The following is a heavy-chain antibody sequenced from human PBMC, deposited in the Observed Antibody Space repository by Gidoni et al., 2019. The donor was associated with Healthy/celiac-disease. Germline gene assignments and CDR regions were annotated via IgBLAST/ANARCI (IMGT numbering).Heavy chain of an antibody. Sequence: QVQLVESGGGVVQPGRSLRLSCAASGFTFSSYAMHWVRQAPGKGLEWVAVISYDGRNKYYADSVKGRFTISRDNSKNTLYLQMNSLRAEDTAVYYCARGEVRGVIITYYYYYGMDVWGQGTTVTVSS. CDR2: ISYDGRNK. V-gene: IGHV3-30*04. CDR1: GFTFSSYA. CDR3: ARGEVRGVIITYYYYYGMDV. J-gene: IGHJ6*02. D-gene: IGHD3-10*01.